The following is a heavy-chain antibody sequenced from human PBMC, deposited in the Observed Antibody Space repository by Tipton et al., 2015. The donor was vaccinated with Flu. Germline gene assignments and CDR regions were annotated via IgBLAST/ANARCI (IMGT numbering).Heavy chain of an antibody. D-gene: IGHD3-16*01. CDR3: AKDKPYTGGY. CDR2: ISRDGDDK. CDR1: GFTFSSYG. V-gene: IGHV3-30*18. J-gene: IGHJ4*02. Sequence: SLRLSCAASGFTFSSYGMHWVRQAPGKGLEWVAVISRDGDDKYYGDPVKGRFTISRDNSRNTLNLQMNSLRPEDTAVYFCAKDKPYTGGYWGQGTLVTVSS.